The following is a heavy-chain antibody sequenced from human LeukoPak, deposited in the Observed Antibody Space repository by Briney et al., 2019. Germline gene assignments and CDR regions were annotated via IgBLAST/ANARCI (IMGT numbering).Heavy chain of an antibody. CDR2: INYSGRT. D-gene: IGHD2-15*01. CDR1: GVSISSSTSY. Sequence: SETLSLTCTVSGVSISSSTSYGGWIRPPPGKGLEWIGRINYSGRTYYNPSLQSRATISVDTPKNKSSLKLNSRTAADTAVYYCASFYCSGGSCYQYFSYYYMDVWGKGTTVTISS. CDR3: ASFYCSGGSCYQYFSYYYMDV. V-gene: IGHV4-39*01. J-gene: IGHJ6*03.